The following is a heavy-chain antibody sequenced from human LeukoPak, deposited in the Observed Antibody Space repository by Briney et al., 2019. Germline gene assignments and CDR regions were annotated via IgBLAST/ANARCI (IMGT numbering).Heavy chain of an antibody. CDR1: GFTFSSYG. J-gene: IGHJ3*02. CDR3: VRDRGAFDI. V-gene: IGHV3-30*02. Sequence: GGSLRLSCAASGFTFSSYGMHWVRQAPGKGLEWVAFIRYDGSNKYYADSVKGRFTISRDNAQNSLYLQMNSLRAEDTAIYYCVRDRGAFDIWGQGTMVTVSS. CDR2: IRYDGSNK.